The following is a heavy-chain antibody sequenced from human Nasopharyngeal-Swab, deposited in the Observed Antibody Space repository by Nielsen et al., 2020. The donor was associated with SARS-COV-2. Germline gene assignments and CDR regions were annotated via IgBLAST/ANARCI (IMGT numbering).Heavy chain of an antibody. V-gene: IGHV3-33*01. CDR3: ARELIFGGDLYYYYYMDV. J-gene: IGHJ6*03. D-gene: IGHD3/OR15-3a*01. CDR1: GFTFSSYG. CDR2: IWYDGSNK. Sequence: GRSLRLSCAASGFTFSSYGMHWVRQAPGKGLEWVAVIWYDGSNKYYADSVKGRFTISRDNSKNTLYLQMNSLRAEDTAVYYCARELIFGGDLYYYYYMDVWGKGATVTVSS.